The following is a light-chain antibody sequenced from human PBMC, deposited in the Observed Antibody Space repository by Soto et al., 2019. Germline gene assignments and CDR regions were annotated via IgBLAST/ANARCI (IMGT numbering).Light chain of an antibody. Sequence: IQMTQSPSTLSASVGYRVTITCRTGQSISRWLAWYQQKPGEAPKLLIYDASTLESGVPSRFSGSGYGTDFNLTISSLQTDDVATYYCQNYNSYIIIFGGGTKVDIK. J-gene: IGKJ4*01. CDR2: DAS. CDR1: QSISRW. V-gene: IGKV1-5*01. CDR3: QNYNSYIII.